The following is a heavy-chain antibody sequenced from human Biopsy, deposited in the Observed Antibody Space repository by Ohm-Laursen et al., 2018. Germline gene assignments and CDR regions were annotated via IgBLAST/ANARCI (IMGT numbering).Heavy chain of an antibody. Sequence: SLRLSCAASGFTLSGYGMNWVRQAPGKGLEWVSSISASSSYIHYADSVKGRFTVSRDNTKNSLYLQMNSLRAADTAIYYCATELLPPGVGGPWLDSWGRGTPVTVSS. CDR3: ATELLPPGVGGPWLDS. CDR2: ISASSSYI. CDR1: GFTLSGYG. J-gene: IGHJ5*01. V-gene: IGHV3-21*06. D-gene: IGHD3-10*01.